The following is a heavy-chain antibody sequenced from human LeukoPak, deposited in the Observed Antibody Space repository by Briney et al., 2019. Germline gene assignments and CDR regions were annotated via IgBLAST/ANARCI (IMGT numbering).Heavy chain of an antibody. V-gene: IGHV4-39*07. D-gene: IGHD6-19*01. CDR2: IYHSGST. J-gene: IGHJ4*02. CDR1: GGSISINAYY. Sequence: SETLSLTCTVSGGSISINAYYWAWIRQPPGKGLEWIGSIYHSGSTFYNVSLRSRVTISVDTSKNQFSLKLNSVTAADTAVYYCARDGLAVAGTTFDYWGQGTLVTVSS. CDR3: ARDGLAVAGTTFDY.